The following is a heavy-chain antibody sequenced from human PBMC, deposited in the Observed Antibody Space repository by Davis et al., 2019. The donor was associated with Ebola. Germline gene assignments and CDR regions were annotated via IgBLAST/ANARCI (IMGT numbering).Heavy chain of an antibody. CDR2: ISSSASYK. CDR3: AQQLCDYGGNALRY. J-gene: IGHJ4*02. CDR1: GFTFSVYY. D-gene: IGHD4-23*01. V-gene: IGHV3-11*06. Sequence: SLTLSCAASGFTFSVYYMSWICQALGKGPAWVSSISSSASYKNYADSVKGRFTISRDDAKKSLYLLMDSLRAEDTAVYYCAQQLCDYGGNALRYWGQGTLVTVSS.